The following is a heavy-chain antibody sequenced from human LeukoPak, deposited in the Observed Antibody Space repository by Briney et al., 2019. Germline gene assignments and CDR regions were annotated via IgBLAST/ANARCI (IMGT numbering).Heavy chain of an antibody. CDR1: GYTFTSYW. D-gene: IGHD3-10*01. CDR3: VRSLPGTLLRGYGMDV. Sequence: GESLKISCKTSGYTFTSYWIGWVRQTPGKGLECMGVIFPRDSDVRYSPSFQGQVTFSADKSTNTAYLHWGSLKASDSAMYYCVRSLPGTLLRGYGMDVWGPGTTVTVS. V-gene: IGHV5-51*01. CDR2: IFPRDSDV. J-gene: IGHJ6*02.